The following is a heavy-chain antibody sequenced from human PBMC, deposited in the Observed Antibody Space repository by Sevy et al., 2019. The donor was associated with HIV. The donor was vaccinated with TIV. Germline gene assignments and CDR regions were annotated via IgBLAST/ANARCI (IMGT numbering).Heavy chain of an antibody. D-gene: IGHD5-12*01. Sequence: GGSLRLSCAASGLTFTSYGIHWVRQAPGMGLECVAKISFDEKYKYYAESVKGRFTISRDISKNTVFLEMNSLRPDDTGVYYCAKVLGFGSGYDYAFDFWGQGTMVTVSS. J-gene: IGHJ3*01. V-gene: IGHV3-30*02. CDR3: AKVLGFGSGYDYAFDF. CDR1: GLTFTSYG. CDR2: ISFDEKYK.